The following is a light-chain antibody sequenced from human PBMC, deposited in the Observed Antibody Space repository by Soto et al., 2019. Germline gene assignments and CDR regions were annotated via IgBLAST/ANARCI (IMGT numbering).Light chain of an antibody. V-gene: IGLV3-1*01. CDR3: QAWDSSGVV. CDR2: QDS. J-gene: IGLJ2*01. Sequence: SYELTQPPSVSVSPGQTASITWSGAKLGDKYACWYQQKPGQSPVLVIYQDSKRPSGIPERFSGSNSGNTATLTISGTQAMDEADYYCQAWDSSGVVFGGGTKVTVL. CDR1: KLGDKY.